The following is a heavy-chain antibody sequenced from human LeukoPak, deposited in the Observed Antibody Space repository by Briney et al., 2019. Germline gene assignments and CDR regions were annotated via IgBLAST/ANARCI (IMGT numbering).Heavy chain of an antibody. D-gene: IGHD3-22*01. Sequence: SETLSLTCTVSGGSISSSSYYWGWIRQPPGKGLEWIGYIYYRGSTYYNPSLKSRVTISVDTSKNQFSLKLSSVTAADTAVYYCAKGRAGNYYYDSSDYWGQGTLVTVSS. J-gene: IGHJ4*02. CDR3: AKGRAGNYYYDSSDY. CDR2: IYYRGST. V-gene: IGHV4-39*01. CDR1: GGSISSSSYY.